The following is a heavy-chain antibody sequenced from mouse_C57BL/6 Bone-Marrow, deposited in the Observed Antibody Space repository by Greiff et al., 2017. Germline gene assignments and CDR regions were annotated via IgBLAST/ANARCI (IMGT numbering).Heavy chain of an antibody. CDR1: GYTFTSYG. D-gene: IGHD2-3*01. V-gene: IGHV1-81*01. CDR2: IYPRSGNT. J-gene: IGHJ4*01. Sequence: QVQLKQSGAELARPGASVKLSCKASGYTFTSYGISWVKQRTGQGLEWIGEIYPRSGNTYYNEKFKGKATLTADKSSSTAYMELRSLASEDSAVYFCARAMMVTMDYWGQGTSVTVSS. CDR3: ARAMMVTMDY.